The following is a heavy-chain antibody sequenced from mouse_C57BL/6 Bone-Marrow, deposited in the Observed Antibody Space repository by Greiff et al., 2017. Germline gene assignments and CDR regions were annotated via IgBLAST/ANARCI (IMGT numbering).Heavy chain of an antibody. D-gene: IGHD4-1*01. V-gene: IGHV2-2*01. Sequence: QVQLQQSGPGLVQPSQCLSISCTASGFSLTSDGVHWVRQSPGKGLEWLGVIWGGGSTDYHAAFISRLSISKDNSKNQVYFKMNSLQADDTAIYYCARNWEYYFDYWGQGTTLTVSA. CDR1: GFSLTSDG. J-gene: IGHJ2*01. CDR2: IWGGGST. CDR3: ARNWEYYFDY.